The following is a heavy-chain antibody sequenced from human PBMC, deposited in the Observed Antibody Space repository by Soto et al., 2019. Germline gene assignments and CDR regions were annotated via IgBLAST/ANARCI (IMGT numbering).Heavy chain of an antibody. D-gene: IGHD3-10*01. Sequence: QLVDSGGALVQPGGSLRLSCVASGFTSSDFAMNWVRQAPGKGLEWVSGLTRSGATAYYADSVKGRFTISRDISHNSVYLEMSGARAKDTAVYYCANDPVWFREIPYHYYYYMDVGG. J-gene: IGHJ6*03. CDR3: ANDPVWFREIPYHYYYYMDV. V-gene: IGHV3-23*04. CDR1: GFTSSDFA. CDR2: LTRSGATA.